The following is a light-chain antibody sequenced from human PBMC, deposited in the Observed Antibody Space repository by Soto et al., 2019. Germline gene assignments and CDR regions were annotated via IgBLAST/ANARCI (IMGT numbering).Light chain of an antibody. Sequence: DIQMTQSPSTLSGSVGERFTITCLASQTISSWLACYQQKPGKAPKLLIYKESTLKSGVPSRFSGSGSGKEFTITISTLQPDDFATYYCQHYNSYSEAFGQGTKVDIK. CDR2: KES. V-gene: IGKV1-5*03. CDR1: QTISSW. J-gene: IGKJ1*01. CDR3: QHYNSYSEA.